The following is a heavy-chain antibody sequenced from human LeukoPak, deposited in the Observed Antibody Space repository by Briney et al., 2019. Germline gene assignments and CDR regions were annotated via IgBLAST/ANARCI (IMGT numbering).Heavy chain of an antibody. CDR1: GFIFSNYW. V-gene: IGHV3-23*01. D-gene: IGHD2-8*02. Sequence: GGSLRLSCATSGFIFSNYWMSWVRQAPGKGLEWVSAISGSGGSTYYADSVKGRFTISRDNSKSTLSLQMNSLRAEDTAIYYCATYRQVLLPFESWGQGTLVTVSS. J-gene: IGHJ4*02. CDR2: ISGSGGST. CDR3: ATYRQVLLPFES.